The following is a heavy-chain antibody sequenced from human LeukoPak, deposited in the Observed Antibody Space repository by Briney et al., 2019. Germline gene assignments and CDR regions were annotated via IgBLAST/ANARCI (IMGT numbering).Heavy chain of an antibody. CDR2: IYYSGST. D-gene: IGHD3-22*01. CDR1: GGSISSSSYY. J-gene: IGHJ3*02. CDR3: ARAYYYDSSGYYAANGAFDI. Sequence: SETLSLTCTVSGGSISSSSYYWGWIRQPPGKGLEWIGSIYYSGSTYYNPSLKSRVTISVDTSKNQFSLKLSSVTAADTAVYYCARAYYYDSSGYYAANGAFDIWGQGTMVTVSS. V-gene: IGHV4-39*07.